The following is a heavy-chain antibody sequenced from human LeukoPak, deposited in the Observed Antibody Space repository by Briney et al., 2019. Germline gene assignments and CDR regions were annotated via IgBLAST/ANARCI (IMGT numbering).Heavy chain of an antibody. V-gene: IGHV3-9*01. CDR2: ISWNSGSI. Sequence: GGPLRLSCAASGFTFDDYAMHWVRQAPGKGLEWVSGISWNSGSIGYADSVKGRFTISRDNAKNSLYLQMNSLRAEDTALYYCAKDRGEVHYYGMDVWGQGTTVTVSS. CDR1: GFTFDDYA. J-gene: IGHJ6*02. D-gene: IGHD3-10*01. CDR3: AKDRGEVHYYGMDV.